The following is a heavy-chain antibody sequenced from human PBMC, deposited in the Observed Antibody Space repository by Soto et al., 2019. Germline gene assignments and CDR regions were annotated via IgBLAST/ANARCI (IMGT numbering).Heavy chain of an antibody. D-gene: IGHD3-10*01. Sequence: GGSLRLSCAASGFTFSSYAMSWVRQAPGKGLEWVSAISGSGGSTYYADSVKGRFTISRDNSKNTLYLQMNSLRAEDTAVYYCAKVGITMVRGEDPAIAQPTYYFDYWGQGTLVTVSS. CDR2: ISGSGGST. CDR3: AKVGITMVRGEDPAIAQPTYYFDY. CDR1: GFTFSSYA. J-gene: IGHJ4*02. V-gene: IGHV3-23*01.